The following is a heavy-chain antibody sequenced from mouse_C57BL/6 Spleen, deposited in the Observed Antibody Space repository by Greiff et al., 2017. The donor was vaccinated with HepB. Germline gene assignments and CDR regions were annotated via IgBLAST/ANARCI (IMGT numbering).Heavy chain of an antibody. CDR3: TTAYYDYDG. CDR2: IDPENGDT. V-gene: IGHV14-4*01. D-gene: IGHD2-4*01. Sequence: EVQLQQSGAELVRPGASVKLSCTASGFNIKDDYMHWVKQRPEQGLEWIGWIDPENGDTEYASKFQGKATITADTSSNTAYLQLSSLTSEDTAVYYCTTAYYDYDGWGQGTLVTVSA. CDR1: GFNIKDDY. J-gene: IGHJ3*01.